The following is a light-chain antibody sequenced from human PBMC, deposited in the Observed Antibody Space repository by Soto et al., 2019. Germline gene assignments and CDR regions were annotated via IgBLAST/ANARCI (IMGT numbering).Light chain of an antibody. Sequence: SYELTQPPSVSVAPGQTARITCGGANIGTKSVHWYQQRPGQAPVLVVYDDSDRPSRIPERFSGSNSGNTATLTISRVEAGDEGDFYCQVWDNSTDHVVFGGGTKLTVL. CDR1: NIGTKS. CDR2: DDS. J-gene: IGLJ2*01. V-gene: IGLV3-21*02. CDR3: QVWDNSTDHVV.